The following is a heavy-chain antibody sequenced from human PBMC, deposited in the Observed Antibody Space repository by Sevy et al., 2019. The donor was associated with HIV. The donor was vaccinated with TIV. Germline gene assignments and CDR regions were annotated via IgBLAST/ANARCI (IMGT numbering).Heavy chain of an antibody. CDR2: ISHDGTNK. CDR1: GFTFSSSA. CDR3: ARDMAHLPIAVAGNFYYYYGMDV. V-gene: IGHV3-30*04. Sequence: GGSLRLSCAASGFTFSSSAMHWVRQAPAKGLEWVAHISHDGTNKYYADSVKGRFTISRDNSKNTLYLQMNSLRAEDTAVYYCARDMAHLPIAVAGNFYYYYGMDVWGQGTTVTVSS. D-gene: IGHD6-19*01. J-gene: IGHJ6*02.